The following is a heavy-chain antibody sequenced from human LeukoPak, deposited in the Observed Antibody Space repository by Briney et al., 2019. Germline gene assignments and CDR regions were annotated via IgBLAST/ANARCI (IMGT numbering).Heavy chain of an antibody. Sequence: TSETLSLTCAVYGGSFSSYYWSWIRQPPGKGLEWIGYIYYSGSTNYNPSLKSRVTISVDTSKNQFSLKLSSVTAADTAVYYCARGRRDGYNSGLYFDYWGQGTLVTVSS. J-gene: IGHJ4*02. CDR1: GGSFSSYY. V-gene: IGHV4-59*01. CDR2: IYYSGST. D-gene: IGHD5-24*01. CDR3: ARGRRDGYNSGLYFDY.